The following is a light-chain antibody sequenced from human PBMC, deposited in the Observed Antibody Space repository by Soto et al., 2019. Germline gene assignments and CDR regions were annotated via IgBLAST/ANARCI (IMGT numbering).Light chain of an antibody. V-gene: IGKV3-20*01. CDR2: GAS. CDR1: QSVSSN. CDR3: QRYGSSPPIT. J-gene: IGKJ5*01. Sequence: EIVMTQSPATLSVSPGARATLSCRASQSVSSNLAWYQQKPDQAPRLLIYGASNRVTGIPDRFSGSGSGTDFSLTISRLEPEDFAVYYCQRYGSSPPITFGQGTRLEIK.